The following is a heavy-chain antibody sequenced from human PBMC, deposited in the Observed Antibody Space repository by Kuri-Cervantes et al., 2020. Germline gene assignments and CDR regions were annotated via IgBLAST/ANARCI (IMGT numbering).Heavy chain of an antibody. V-gene: IGHV3-30*02. CDR1: GFTFSSYG. D-gene: IGHD4-11*01. CDR3: AKDPAVTTPWGFFDS. CDR2: IRYDGTNK. Sequence: GGSLRLSCAASGFTFSSYGMHWVRQAPGKGLEWVAFIRYDGTNKHYADSVKGRFTISRDNSKNTLYLRMKSLRADDTAMYYCAKDPAVTTPWGFFDSWGLGTLVTVSS. J-gene: IGHJ4*02.